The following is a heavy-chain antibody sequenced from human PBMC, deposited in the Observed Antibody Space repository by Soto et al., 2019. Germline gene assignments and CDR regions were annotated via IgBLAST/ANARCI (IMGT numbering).Heavy chain of an antibody. D-gene: IGHD2-8*01. CDR2: VGSSGSV. Sequence: GGSLRLSCIVSGFTFSPYGVSWVRQAPGKGLEWISQVGSSGSVYYAESVKGRFTISRDNAKNSVYLQMESLRVEDTAVYYCVRDYDTNPYWFFDLWGQGTQVTVSS. V-gene: IGHV3-48*03. CDR1: GFTFSPYG. J-gene: IGHJ2*01. CDR3: VRDYDTNPYWFFDL.